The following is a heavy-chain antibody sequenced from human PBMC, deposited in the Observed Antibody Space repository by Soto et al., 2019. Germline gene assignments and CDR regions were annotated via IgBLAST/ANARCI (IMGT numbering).Heavy chain of an antibody. CDR3: ARVISSGYYIHFDY. V-gene: IGHV5-51*01. D-gene: IGHD3-22*01. J-gene: IGHJ4*02. CDR2: IYPGDSDT. CDR1: GYNFTTYW. Sequence: GASLTISCKGSGYNFTTYWIGWVRQMPGKGLEWMGIIYPGDSDTRYSPSFQGQVTISADKSISTAYLQWSSLKASDTAMYYCARVISSGYYIHFDYWGQGTPVTVSS.